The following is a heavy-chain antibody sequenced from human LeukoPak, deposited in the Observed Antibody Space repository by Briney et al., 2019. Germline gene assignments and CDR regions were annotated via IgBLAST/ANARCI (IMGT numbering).Heavy chain of an antibody. J-gene: IGHJ3*02. Sequence: GASVKVSCKASGGTFSSYAISWVRQAPGQGLEWMGGIIPIFGTANYAQKFQGRVTITADKSTSTAYMELSSLRSEDTAVYYCARADPITMIVYIWGQGTMVTVSS. V-gene: IGHV1-69*06. D-gene: IGHD3-22*01. CDR2: IIPIFGTA. CDR3: ARADPITMIVYI. CDR1: GGTFSSYA.